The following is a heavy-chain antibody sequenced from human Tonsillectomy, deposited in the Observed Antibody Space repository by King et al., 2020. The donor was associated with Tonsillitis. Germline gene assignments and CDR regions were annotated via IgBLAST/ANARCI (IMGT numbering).Heavy chain of an antibody. CDR1: GFTFSSYG. CDR2: ISYDGSNK. J-gene: IGHJ4*02. D-gene: IGHD1-26*01. Sequence: VQLVESGGGVVQPGRSLRLSCAASGFTFSSYGMHWVRQAPGKGLEWVAVISYDGSNKYCADSVKGRFTISRDNSKNTLYLQMNSLRAEDTAVYYCATGIVGATAEFDYWGQGTLVTVSS. V-gene: IGHV3-30*03. CDR3: ATGIVGATAEFDY.